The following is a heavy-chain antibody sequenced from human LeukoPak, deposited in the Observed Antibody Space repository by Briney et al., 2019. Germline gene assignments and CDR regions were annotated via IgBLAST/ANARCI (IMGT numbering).Heavy chain of an antibody. CDR2: MNPNSGNT. J-gene: IGHJ5*02. V-gene: IGHV1-8*01. CDR1: GYTFTSYD. Sequence: ASVKVSCKASGYTFTSYDINWVRQATGEGLEWMGWMNPNSGNTGYAQKFQGRVTMTRNTSISTAYMELSSLRSEDMAVYYCARGRLELLKRLFDPWGQGTLVTVSS. CDR3: ARGRLELLKRLFDP. D-gene: IGHD1-7*01.